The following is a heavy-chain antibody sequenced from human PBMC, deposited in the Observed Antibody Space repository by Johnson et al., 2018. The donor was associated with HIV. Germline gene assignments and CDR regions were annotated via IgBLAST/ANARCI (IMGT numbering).Heavy chain of an antibody. V-gene: IGHV3-64*01. CDR3: ATDYNFWSGRPDSFDV. J-gene: IGHJ3*01. D-gene: IGHD3-3*01. CDR1: RFTFSSYA. CDR2: ISSNGGST. Sequence: VQLVESGGGLVQPGGSLRLSCAASRFTFSSYAMHWVRQAPGRGLEYVSAISSNGGSTYYANSVKGRFTISRDNSENTLYLQMGSLRAEDMAVYYCATDYNFWSGRPDSFDVWCQGTMVTVSS.